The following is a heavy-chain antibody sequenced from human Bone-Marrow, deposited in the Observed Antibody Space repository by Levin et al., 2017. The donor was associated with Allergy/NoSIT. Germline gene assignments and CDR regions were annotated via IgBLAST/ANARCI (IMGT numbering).Heavy chain of an antibody. D-gene: IGHD1-1*01. CDR3: ARDGNWNDSPV. CDR1: GGSISSYY. CDR2: IYYSGST. J-gene: IGHJ4*02. Sequence: PSQTLSLTCTVSGGSISSYYWSWIRQPPGKGLEWIGYIYYSGSTNYNPSLKSRVTISVDTSKNQFSLKLSSVTAADTAVYYCARDGNWNDSPVWGQGTLVTVSS. V-gene: IGHV4-59*01.